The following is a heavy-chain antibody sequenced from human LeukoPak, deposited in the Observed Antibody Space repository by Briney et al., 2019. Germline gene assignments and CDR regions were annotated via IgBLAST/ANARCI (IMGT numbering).Heavy chain of an antibody. V-gene: IGHV1-2*02. CDR3: ARDPSRSGYYYD. D-gene: IGHD3-22*01. CDR2: INPNSGGI. CDR1: GYTFTGYY. Sequence: ASVKVSCKASGYTFTGYYMHWVRQAPGQGLEWMGWINPNSGGINYAQKFQGRVTMTRDTSISTAYMELSRLRSDDTAVYYCARDPSRSGYYYDWGQGTLVTVSS. J-gene: IGHJ4*02.